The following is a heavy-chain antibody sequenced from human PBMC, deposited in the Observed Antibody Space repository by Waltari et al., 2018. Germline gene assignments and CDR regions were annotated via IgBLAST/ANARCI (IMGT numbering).Heavy chain of an antibody. CDR3: ARVDNRSPSCY. V-gene: IGHV3-23*01. CDR2: ISDSGGNT. CDR1: GLPFSAYT. D-gene: IGHD6-6*01. J-gene: IGHJ4*02. Sequence: EVLLLESGGGLVQPGWSLRLSCAASGLPFSAYTMTWVRQAPGKGLEGVSGISDSGGNTYYADSVKRRFTIARDNSKNTLYLQMSSLRAEDTALYHCARVDNRSPSCYWGQGTLVTVSS.